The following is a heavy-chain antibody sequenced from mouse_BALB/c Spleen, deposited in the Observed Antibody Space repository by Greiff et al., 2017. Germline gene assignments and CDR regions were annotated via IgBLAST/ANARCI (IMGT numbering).Heavy chain of an antibody. CDR3: ARGGLPSWFAY. Sequence: EVKVEESGGGLVKPGGSLKLSCAASGFTFSSYAMSWVRQTPEKRLEWVASISSGGSTYYPDSVKGRFTISRDNARNILYLQMSSLRSEDTAMYYCARGGLPSWFAYWGQGTLVTVSA. J-gene: IGHJ3*01. CDR1: GFTFSSYA. V-gene: IGHV5-6-5*01. D-gene: IGHD2-4*01. CDR2: ISSGGST.